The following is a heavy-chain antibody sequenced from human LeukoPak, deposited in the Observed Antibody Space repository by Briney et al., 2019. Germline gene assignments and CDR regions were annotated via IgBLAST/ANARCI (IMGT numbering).Heavy chain of an antibody. D-gene: IGHD6-13*01. Sequence: GGSLRLSCAASGFTFSSYGMHWVRQAPGKGLEWVAVISYDGSNKYYADSVKGRFTISRDNSKNTLYLQMNSLRAEDTAVYYYARDPEQPFGYYYMDVWGKGTTVTVSS. CDR2: ISYDGSNK. CDR3: ARDPEQPFGYYYMDV. J-gene: IGHJ6*03. V-gene: IGHV3-30*03. CDR1: GFTFSSYG.